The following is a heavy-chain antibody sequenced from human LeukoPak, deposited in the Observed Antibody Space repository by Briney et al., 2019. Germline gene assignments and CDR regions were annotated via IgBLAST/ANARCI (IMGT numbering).Heavy chain of an antibody. J-gene: IGHJ6*02. D-gene: IGHD6-19*01. V-gene: IGHV3-15*01. CDR1: GFTFSNAW. CDR2: IKSKTDGGTT. CDR3: TTDVRAVAGSYYYYGMDV. Sequence: GGSLRLSCAASGFTFSNAWMSWVRQAPGKGLEWVGRIKSKTDGGTTDYAAPVKGRFTISRDDSKNTLYLQMNSLKTEDTAVYYCTTDVRAVAGSYYYYGMDVWGQGTTVTVSS.